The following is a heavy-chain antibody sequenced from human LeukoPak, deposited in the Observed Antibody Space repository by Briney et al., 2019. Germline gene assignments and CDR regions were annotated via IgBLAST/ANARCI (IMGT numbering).Heavy chain of an antibody. CDR2: VRGSGEST. CDR3: AKDRISYTTSPGELSH. CDR1: GFIFNTYA. J-gene: IGHJ4*02. Sequence: GGSLRLSCAASGFIFNTYAMSWVRPAPGKGVEWVSTVRGSGESTHYADSVQGRFTISRDNSLYTVYLQMDSLRGDDTAVYYCAKDRISYTTSPGELSHWGQGTLVIVSS. V-gene: IGHV3-23*01. D-gene: IGHD3-10*01.